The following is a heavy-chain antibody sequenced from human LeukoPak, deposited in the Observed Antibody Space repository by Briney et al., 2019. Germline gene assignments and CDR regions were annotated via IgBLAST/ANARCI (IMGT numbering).Heavy chain of an antibody. Sequence: TGGSLRLSCAASGFTFSSYIIKWVRQAPGKGLDWVSYISSSSSTIYYADSVKGRFTISRDNAKNSLYLQMSRPKAEDTAVSHCARDWMIRGVITNWFDPWGQGTLVTVSS. D-gene: IGHD3-10*01. J-gene: IGHJ5*02. V-gene: IGHV3-48*01. CDR2: ISSSSSTI. CDR3: ARDWMIRGVITNWFDP. CDR1: GFTFSSYI.